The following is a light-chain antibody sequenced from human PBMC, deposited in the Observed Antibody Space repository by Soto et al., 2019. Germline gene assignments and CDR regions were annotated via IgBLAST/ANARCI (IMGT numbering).Light chain of an antibody. CDR3: QQLNSDWYT. J-gene: IGKJ2*01. CDR2: GAS. Sequence: DIQLTQCRSFLSASVGDRVTITCRASQGISSYLAWYQQKPGKAPKLLIYGASTLRSGVPSRFSGSGSGTDFTLTISSLQPEDFGTFYCQQLNSDWYTFGQGTKLEIK. CDR1: QGISSY. V-gene: IGKV1-9*01.